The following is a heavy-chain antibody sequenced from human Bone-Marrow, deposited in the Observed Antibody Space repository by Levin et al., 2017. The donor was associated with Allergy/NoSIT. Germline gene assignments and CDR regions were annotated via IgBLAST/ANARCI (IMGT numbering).Heavy chain of an antibody. J-gene: IGHJ3*01. V-gene: IGHV3-9*01. Sequence: LSLTCAASGFRFQNYGMDWVRQAPGKGLEWVSGISWNSDSIGYGASVKGRFSIFRDNAKNSLYLQMSGLRAEDTAIYYCVKDMVEYCSSTSCYWTFDFWGQGTMVTVSS. CDR1: GFRFQNYG. CDR3: VKDMVEYCSSTSCYWTFDF. CDR2: ISWNSDSI. D-gene: IGHD2-2*01.